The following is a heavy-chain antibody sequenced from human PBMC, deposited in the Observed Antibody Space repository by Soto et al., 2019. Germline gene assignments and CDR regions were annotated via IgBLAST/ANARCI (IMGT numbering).Heavy chain of an antibody. CDR3: ARDFQTRVWTRVDY. D-gene: IGHD3-16*01. CDR2: ISYDGSNK. J-gene: IGHJ4*02. V-gene: IGHV3-30-3*01. CDR1: GFTFSSYA. Sequence: GGSLRLSCAASGFTFSSYAMHWVRQAPGKGLEWVAVISYDGSNKYYADSVKGRFTISRDNSKNTLYLQMNSLRAEDTAVYYCARDFQTRVWTRVDYWGQGTLVTVSS.